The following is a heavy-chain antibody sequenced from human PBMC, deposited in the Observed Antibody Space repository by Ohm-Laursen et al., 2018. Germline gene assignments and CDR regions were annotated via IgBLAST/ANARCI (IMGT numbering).Heavy chain of an antibody. J-gene: IGHJ6*02. V-gene: IGHV4-59*01. CDR3: ARDKITYCTSTSCDYFGMDV. Sequence: SDTLSLTCTVSGASTEDYYWTWIRQAPGKTLEWIASINYRGNTNYNPSLKIRVTMSAHTSTNQFSLKLTSVTAADTAAYYCARDKITYCTSTSCDYFGMDVWGQGTTVTVSS. CDR1: GASTEDYY. CDR2: INYRGNT. D-gene: IGHD2-2*01.